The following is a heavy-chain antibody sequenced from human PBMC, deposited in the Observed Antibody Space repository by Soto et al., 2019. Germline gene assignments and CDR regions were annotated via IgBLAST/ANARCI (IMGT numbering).Heavy chain of an antibody. D-gene: IGHD2-2*01. Sequence: QVQLQESGPGLVKPSGTLSLTCAVSGGSISTSNWWSWVRQPPGKGLEWIGEIYHSGSTNYNPSLKSRVTISGDKSKNHSSLKLSSVTAADTAVYYCARDLSFCSSTSCYRWFDPWGQGTLVTVSS. CDR1: GGSISTSNW. J-gene: IGHJ5*02. CDR2: IYHSGST. V-gene: IGHV4-4*02. CDR3: ARDLSFCSSTSCYRWFDP.